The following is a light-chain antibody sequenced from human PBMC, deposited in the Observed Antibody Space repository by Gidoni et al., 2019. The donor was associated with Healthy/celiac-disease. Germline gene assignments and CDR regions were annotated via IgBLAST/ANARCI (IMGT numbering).Light chain of an antibody. Sequence: DIVMTQSPDSLAVSLGERATINCKYSQSVLYSSNNKNYLAWYQQKPGQPPKLLIYWASTREAGVPDRFRGSGSGTDFTLTISSLQAEDVAVYYCQQYYSTPPSFGQGTKLEIK. CDR3: QQYYSTPPS. V-gene: IGKV4-1*01. CDR1: QSVLYSSNNKNY. J-gene: IGKJ2*03. CDR2: WAS.